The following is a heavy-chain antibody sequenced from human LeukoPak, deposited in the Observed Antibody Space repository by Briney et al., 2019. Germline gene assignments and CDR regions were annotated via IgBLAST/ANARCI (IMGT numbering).Heavy chain of an antibody. CDR2: IYSGGST. CDR1: GFTVSSNY. CDR3: ARSGYSYDLPDY. D-gene: IGHD5-18*01. Sequence: GGSLRLSCAASGFTVSSNYMSWVRQAPGKGLEWVSVIYSGGSTYYADSVKGRFTISRDNSKNTLYLQMSSLRAEDTAVYYCARSGYSYDLPDYWGQGTLVTVSS. V-gene: IGHV3-53*01. J-gene: IGHJ4*02.